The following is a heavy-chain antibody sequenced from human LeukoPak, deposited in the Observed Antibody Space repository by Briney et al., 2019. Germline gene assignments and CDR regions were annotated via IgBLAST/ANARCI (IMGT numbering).Heavy chain of an antibody. CDR1: GGTFSNYA. J-gene: IGHJ4*02. D-gene: IGHD5-18*01. Sequence: SVKVSCKASGGTFSNYAINWVRQAPGQGLEWMGRIIPILGIANYAQKFQGRVTVTRDTSTSTVYMELSSLRSEDTAVYYCARGGLQLLAPLDYWGQGTLVTVSS. CDR3: ARGGLQLLAPLDY. V-gene: IGHV1-69*04. CDR2: IIPILGIA.